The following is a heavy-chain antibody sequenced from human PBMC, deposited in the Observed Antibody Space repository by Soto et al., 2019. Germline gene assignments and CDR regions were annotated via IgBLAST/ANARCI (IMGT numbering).Heavy chain of an antibody. CDR3: ARVWGIAARQGPLTFDY. CDR1: GGSISSGGYY. V-gene: IGHV4-31*03. D-gene: IGHD6-6*01. CDR2: IYYSGST. Sequence: QLQLQESGPGLVKPSQTLSLTCTVSGGSISSGGYYWSWIRQHPGKGLEWIGYIYYSGSTYYNPSLKSRVTISVDTSKNQFSLKLSSVTAADMAVYYCARVWGIAARQGPLTFDYWGQGTLVTVSS. J-gene: IGHJ4*02.